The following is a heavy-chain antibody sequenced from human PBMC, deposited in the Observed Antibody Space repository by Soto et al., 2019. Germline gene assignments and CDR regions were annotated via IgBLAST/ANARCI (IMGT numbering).Heavy chain of an antibody. J-gene: IGHJ4*02. CDR3: ARSPYSSGYYYAIDY. D-gene: IGHD3-22*01. CDR1: GYTFTSYY. Sequence: ASVKVSCKASGYTFTSYYIHWMRQAPGQGLEWMGIINPSGGSTTYARKFQGRVTMTRDTSTSTVYMDLSSLRSEDTAVYYCARSPYSSGYYYAIDYWGQGTQVTVSS. CDR2: INPSGGST. V-gene: IGHV1-46*01.